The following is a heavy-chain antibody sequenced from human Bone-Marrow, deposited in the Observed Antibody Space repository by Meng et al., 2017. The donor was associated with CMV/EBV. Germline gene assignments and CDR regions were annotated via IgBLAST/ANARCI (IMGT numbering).Heavy chain of an antibody. Sequence: GESLKISCTASGFTFGDYAMSWVRQAPGKGLEWVGFIRSKAYGGTTEYAASVKGRFTISRDDSKSIAYLQMNSLRTEDTAVYYCTRARWEVTYEFDYWGQGTLVTVSS. CDR1: GFTFGDYA. V-gene: IGHV3-49*04. J-gene: IGHJ4*02. CDR3: TRARWEVTYEFDY. D-gene: IGHD1-26*01. CDR2: IRSKAYGGTT.